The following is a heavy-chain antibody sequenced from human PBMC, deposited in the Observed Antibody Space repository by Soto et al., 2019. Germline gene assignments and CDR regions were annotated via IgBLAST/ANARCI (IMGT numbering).Heavy chain of an antibody. D-gene: IGHD3-22*01. Sequence: PGESLKISCKGSGYSFAGYWITWVRQKPGKGLEWMRRIDPSHSQTYYSPSFRGHVTISATKSITTVFLQWSSLRASDTAMYYCARQIYDSDTGPNFQYYFDSWGQGTPVTVSS. CDR3: ARQIYDSDTGPNFQYYFDS. CDR2: IDPSHSQT. J-gene: IGHJ4*02. V-gene: IGHV5-10-1*01. CDR1: GYSFAGYW.